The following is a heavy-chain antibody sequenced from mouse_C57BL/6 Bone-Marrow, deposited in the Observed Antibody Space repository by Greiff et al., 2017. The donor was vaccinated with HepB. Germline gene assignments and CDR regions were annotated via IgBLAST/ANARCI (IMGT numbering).Heavy chain of an antibody. D-gene: IGHD2-2*01. V-gene: IGHV1-54*01. CDR2: INPGSGGT. CDR3: AGSTMVTPYYFDC. J-gene: IGHJ2*01. Sequence: QVQLQQSGAELVRPGTSVKVSCKASGYAFTNYLIEWVKQRPGQGLEWIGVINPGSGGTNYNEKFKGKATLTADKSSSTAYMQLSSLTSEDSAVYFCAGSTMVTPYYFDCWGQGTTLTVSS. CDR1: GYAFTNYL.